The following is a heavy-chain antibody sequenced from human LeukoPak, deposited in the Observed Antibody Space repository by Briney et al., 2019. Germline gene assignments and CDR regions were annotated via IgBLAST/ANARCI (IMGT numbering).Heavy chain of an antibody. CDR3: ARRVGYDLGNYPKWFDP. J-gene: IGHJ5*02. V-gene: IGHV4-30-4*08. CDR2: IHYSGST. CDR1: GGSISSGSYY. Sequence: PSETLSLTCTVSGGSISSGSYYWGWIRQPPGKGLEWIGYIHYSGSTYYNPSLKSRVSISGDTSQDQFSLKLTSVTAADTAVYFCARRVGYDLGNYPKWFDPWGQGIQVTVSS. D-gene: IGHD3-10*01.